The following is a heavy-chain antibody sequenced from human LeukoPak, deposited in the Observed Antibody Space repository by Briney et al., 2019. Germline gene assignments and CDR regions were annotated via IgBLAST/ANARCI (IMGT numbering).Heavy chain of an antibody. CDR1: GYTFTSYY. CDR3: ARDAGPSEFDY. CDR2: ISAYNGNT. Sequence: ASVKVPCKASGYTFTSYYMHWVRQAPGQGLEWMGWISAYNGNTNYAQKLQGRVTMTTDTSTSTAYMELRSLRSDDTAVYYCARDAGPSEFDYWGQGTLVTVSS. J-gene: IGHJ4*02. D-gene: IGHD6-13*01. V-gene: IGHV1-18*04.